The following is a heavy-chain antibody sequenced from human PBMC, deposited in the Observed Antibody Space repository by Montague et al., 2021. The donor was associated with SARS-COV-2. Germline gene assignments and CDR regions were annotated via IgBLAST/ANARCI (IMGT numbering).Heavy chain of an antibody. CDR3: ARVPNGRHDN. J-gene: IGHJ4*02. CDR1: GDSVSRNSAA. Sequence: SAISGDSVSRNSAAWNWIRQSPSRGLEWLGRTYYRSKWYNDYAVSVKSRITINPDTSKNQFFLRVASVTAADTAVYYCARVPNGRHDNWGPGALVTVSS. V-gene: IGHV6-1*01. CDR2: TYYRSKWYN. D-gene: IGHD2-8*01.